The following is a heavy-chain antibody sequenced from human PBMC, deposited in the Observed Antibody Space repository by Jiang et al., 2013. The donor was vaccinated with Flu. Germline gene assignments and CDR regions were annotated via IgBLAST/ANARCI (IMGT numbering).Heavy chain of an antibody. Sequence: VQLLESGGGVVQPGRSLRLSCAASGFTFSRYAMHWVRQAPGKGLEWVAFISSDGVNKNYADSVKGRFTISRDNSKNTLYLQMDSLTSEDTAVYYCARDDRPVRYVFDIWGQGTMVTVSS. D-gene: IGHD1-14*01. V-gene: IGHV3-30-3*01. CDR2: ISSDGVNK. J-gene: IGHJ3*02. CDR3: ARDDRPVRYVFDI. CDR1: GFTFSRYA.